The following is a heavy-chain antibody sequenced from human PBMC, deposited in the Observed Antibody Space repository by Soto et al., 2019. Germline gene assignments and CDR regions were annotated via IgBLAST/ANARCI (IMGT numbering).Heavy chain of an antibody. CDR1: GFTFSDYY. CDR3: ARDNYDFWSGYHPGMDV. CDR2: ISSSGSTI. Sequence: GGSLRLSCAASGFTFSDYYMSWIRQAPGKGLEWVSYISSSGSTIYYADSVKGRFTISRDNAKNSLYLQMNSLRAEDTAVYYCARDNYDFWSGYHPGMDVWGQGTTVTVSS. D-gene: IGHD3-3*01. V-gene: IGHV3-11*01. J-gene: IGHJ6*02.